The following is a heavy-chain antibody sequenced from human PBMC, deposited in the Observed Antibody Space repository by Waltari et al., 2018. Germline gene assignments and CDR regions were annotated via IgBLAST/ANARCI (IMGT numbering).Heavy chain of an antibody. CDR1: GFTFSSYG. J-gene: IGHJ4*02. CDR3: AKDPSSGWSY. Sequence: QVQLVESGGGVVQPGRSLRLSCAASGFTFSSYGMHWVRQAPGKGLEWVAVISYDGSNKYYADSVKGRFTISRDNSKNTLYLQMNSLRAEDMAVYYCAKDPSSGWSYWGQGTLVTVSS. CDR2: ISYDGSNK. D-gene: IGHD6-19*01. V-gene: IGHV3-30*18.